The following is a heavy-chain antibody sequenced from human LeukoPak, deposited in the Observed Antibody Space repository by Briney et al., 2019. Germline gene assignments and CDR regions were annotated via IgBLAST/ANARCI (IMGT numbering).Heavy chain of an antibody. CDR3: ASRSGGYRHFDD. J-gene: IGHJ4*02. Sequence: GGSLRLSCAASGFTFSDYAMSWVSQAPGKELEWVSAISTSGGTTVYADSVKGRFTISRDNSRNTLYLQMNSLRAEDTAVYYCASRSGGYRHFDDWGQGTLVTVSS. CDR2: ISTSGGTT. D-gene: IGHD3-10*01. CDR1: GFTFSDYA. V-gene: IGHV3-23*01.